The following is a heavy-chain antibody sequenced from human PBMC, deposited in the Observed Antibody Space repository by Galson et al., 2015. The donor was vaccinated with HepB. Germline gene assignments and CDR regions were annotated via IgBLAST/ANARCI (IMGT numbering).Heavy chain of an antibody. CDR3: ASPTFYYALRY. V-gene: IGHV3-7*03. J-gene: IGHJ4*02. CDR1: GFTFSSYW. CDR2: IKQDGSEK. D-gene: IGHD2-2*01. Sequence: SLRLSCAASGFTFSSYWMSWVRQAPGKGLEWVANIKQDGSEKYYVDSVKGRFTISRDNAQNSLYLQMNSLRAEDTAVYYCASPTFYYALRYWGQGTLVTVSS.